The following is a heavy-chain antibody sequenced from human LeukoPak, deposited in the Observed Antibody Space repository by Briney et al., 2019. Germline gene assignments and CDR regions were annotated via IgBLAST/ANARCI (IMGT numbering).Heavy chain of an antibody. CDR3: AREEWELLPDY. V-gene: IGHV3-21*01. Sequence: GGSLRLSCAASGFTFSSYSMNWVRQAPGKGLEWVSSISSSSSYIYYADSVKGRFTISRDNAKNPLYLQMNSLRAEDTAVYYCAREEWELLPDYWGQGTLVTVSS. D-gene: IGHD1-26*01. CDR1: GFTFSSYS. J-gene: IGHJ4*02. CDR2: ISSSSSYI.